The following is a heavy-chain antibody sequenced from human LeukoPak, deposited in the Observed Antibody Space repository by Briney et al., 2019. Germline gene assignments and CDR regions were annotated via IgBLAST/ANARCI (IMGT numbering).Heavy chain of an antibody. CDR3: ARDSVGFDY. CDR1: GFTFGDDG. V-gene: IGHV3-33*08. CDR2: IWYDGSNK. Sequence: GGSLRLSCTASGFTFGDDGWSWVRQAPGKGLEWVAVIWYDGSNKYYADSVKGRFTISRDNSKNTLYLQMNSLRAEDTAVYYCARDSVGFDYWGQGTLVTVSS. J-gene: IGHJ4*02.